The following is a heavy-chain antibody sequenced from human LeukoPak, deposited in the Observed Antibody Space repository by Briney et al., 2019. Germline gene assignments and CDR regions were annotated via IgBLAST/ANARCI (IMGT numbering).Heavy chain of an antibody. V-gene: IGHV4-39*01. CDR2: IYYSGST. CDR1: GNSISDFY. D-gene: IGHD3-3*01. CDR3: ASTYYDFWSGYSYYFDY. J-gene: IGHJ4*02. Sequence: PSETLSLTCTFSGNSISDFYWGWIRQPPGKGLEWIGSIYYSGSTYYNPSLKSRVTISVDTSKNQFSLKLSSVTAADTAVYYCASTYYDFWSGYSYYFDYWGQGTLVTVSS.